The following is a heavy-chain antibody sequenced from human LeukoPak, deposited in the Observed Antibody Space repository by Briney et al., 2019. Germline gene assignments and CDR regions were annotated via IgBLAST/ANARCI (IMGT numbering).Heavy chain of an antibody. CDR1: GFTFSNAW. CDR3: TTSIGLRGVVPGY. J-gene: IGHJ4*02. Sequence: PGGSLILSCAVSGFTFSNAWMTWVRQAPGSVLEWVGRIKSEAEGVTTDYAAPVKGRFIISRDDSKNILYLQMNSLKTEDTATYYCTTSIGLRGVVPGYWGQGTLVTVSS. V-gene: IGHV3-15*01. CDR2: IKSEAEGVTT. D-gene: IGHD3-10*01.